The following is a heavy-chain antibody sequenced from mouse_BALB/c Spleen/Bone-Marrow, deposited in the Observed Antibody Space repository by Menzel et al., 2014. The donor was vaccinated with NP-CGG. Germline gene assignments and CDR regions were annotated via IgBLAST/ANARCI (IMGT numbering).Heavy chain of an antibody. V-gene: IGHV14-3*02. J-gene: IGHJ4*01. CDR3: SSYAMDY. CDR2: IDPANGNT. CDR1: GFNIKDTY. Sequence: VQLQQSGAELVKPGASVKLSCTASGFNIKDTYMHWVKQRPEQGLEWIGRIDPANGNTKYDPKFQGKATITADTSSNTAYLQLSSLTSVDTAVYYGSSYAMDYWGQGTSVTVSS.